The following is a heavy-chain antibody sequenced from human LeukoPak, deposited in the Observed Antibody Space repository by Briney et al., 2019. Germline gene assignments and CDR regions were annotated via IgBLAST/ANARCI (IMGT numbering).Heavy chain of an antibody. J-gene: IGHJ4*02. Sequence: GGSLRLSCAASGFTVSSNYMSWVRQAPGKGLEWVSGISSGGANTYYADSVRGRLTISRDNSKNTLYLQMHSLRADDTAVYFCAKDSRLLITYFDYWGQGTLVTVSS. V-gene: IGHV3-23*01. CDR2: ISSGGANT. CDR3: AKDSRLLITYFDY. CDR1: GFTVSSNY. D-gene: IGHD3-9*01.